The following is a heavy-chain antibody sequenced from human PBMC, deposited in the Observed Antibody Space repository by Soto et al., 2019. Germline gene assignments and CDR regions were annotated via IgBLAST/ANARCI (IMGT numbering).Heavy chain of an antibody. J-gene: IGHJ4*02. D-gene: IGHD2-2*01. CDR2: IVVGSGDT. Sequence: QLQLVQSGPEVRKPGTSVRVSCKASGFSFLNSIVQWMRQPRGQRLEWIGWIVVGSGDTTYAQNFQGRVTIVRDISTSTAYMDLSSLRPEDSALYYCAADEFSTPSPTDHWGQGTLVTVSS. V-gene: IGHV1-58*01. CDR3: AADEFSTPSPTDH. CDR1: GFSFLNSI.